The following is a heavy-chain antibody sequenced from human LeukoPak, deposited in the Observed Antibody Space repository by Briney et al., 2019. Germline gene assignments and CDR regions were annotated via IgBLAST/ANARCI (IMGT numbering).Heavy chain of an antibody. Sequence: GGSLRLSCAASGFTFSSCEMNWVRQAPGKGLEWVSYISSSGSTIYYADSVKGRFTISRDNAKNSLYLQMNSLRAEDTAVYYCARDCSSGSYLMLDNWFDPWGQGTLVTVSS. CDR3: ARDCSSGSYLMLDNWFDP. CDR2: ISSSGSTI. CDR1: GFTFSSCE. V-gene: IGHV3-48*03. J-gene: IGHJ5*02. D-gene: IGHD1-26*01.